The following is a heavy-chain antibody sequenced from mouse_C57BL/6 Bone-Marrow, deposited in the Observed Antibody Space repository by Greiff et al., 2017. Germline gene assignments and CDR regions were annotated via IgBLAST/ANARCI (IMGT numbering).Heavy chain of an antibody. V-gene: IGHV1-76*01. Sequence: LVESGAELVRPGASVKLSCKASGYTFTDYYINWVKQRPGQGLEWIARIYPGSGNTYYNEKFKGKATLTAEKSSSTAYMQLSSLTSEDSAVYFRARRGGNYEAWFAYWGQGTLVTVSA. J-gene: IGHJ3*01. CDR2: IYPGSGNT. D-gene: IGHD2-1*01. CDR1: GYTFTDYY. CDR3: ARRGGNYEAWFAY.